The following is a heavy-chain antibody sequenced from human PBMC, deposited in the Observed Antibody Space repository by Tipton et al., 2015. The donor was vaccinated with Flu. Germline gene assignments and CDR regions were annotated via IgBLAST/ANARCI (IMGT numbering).Heavy chain of an antibody. CDR3: ARLFVYSAHYYFDY. V-gene: IGHV4-39*02. Sequence: TLSLTCTVSGGSISSSNYYWGWIRQPPGKGLECIGSIYYSGSTYYNPSLKSRVTISVDTSKSHFSLKLSSVTAADTAVYYCARLFVYSAHYYFDYWGQGTLVTVSS. CDR2: IYYSGST. CDR1: GGSISSSNYY. D-gene: IGHD6-6*01. J-gene: IGHJ4*02.